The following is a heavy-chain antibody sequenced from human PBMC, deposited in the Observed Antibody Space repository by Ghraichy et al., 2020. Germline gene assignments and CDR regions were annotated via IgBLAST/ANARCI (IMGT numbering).Heavy chain of an antibody. Sequence: SETLSLTCTVSGGSISSYYWSWIRQPPGKGLEWIGYIYYSGSTNNNPSLKSRVTISVDTSKNQFSLKLSSVTAADTAVYYCARCGNNWLGEAGYFDLWGRGTLVTVSS. D-gene: IGHD3-10*01. J-gene: IGHJ2*01. CDR3: ARCGNNWLGEAGYFDL. CDR1: GGSISSYY. V-gene: IGHV4-59*01. CDR2: IYYSGST.